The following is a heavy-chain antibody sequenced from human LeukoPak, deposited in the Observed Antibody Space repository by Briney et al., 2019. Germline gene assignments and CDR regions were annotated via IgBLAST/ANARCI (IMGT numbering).Heavy chain of an antibody. CDR1: GYSISSGYY. Sequence: SETLSLTCAVSGYSISSGYYWGWIRQPPGKGLEWIGSIYHSGSTYYNPCLKSRVTISVDTSRNQFSLKLSSVTAADTAVYYCARAESSWDIDYWGQGTLVTVSS. J-gene: IGHJ4*02. V-gene: IGHV4-38-2*01. CDR3: ARAESSWDIDY. D-gene: IGHD6-13*01. CDR2: IYHSGST.